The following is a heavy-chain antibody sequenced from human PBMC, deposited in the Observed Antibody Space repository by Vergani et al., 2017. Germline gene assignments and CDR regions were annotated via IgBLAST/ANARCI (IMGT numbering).Heavy chain of an antibody. CDR2: IQFDGSIQ. V-gene: IGHV3-30*02. CDR1: GFTLSNYD. Sequence: QVQLVESGGGVVQRGGSLRLSCATSGFTLSNYDMQWTRHGPGKGLEFEAFIQFDGSIQYYADSVKGLLTLSRDFSKNTLSLQMNSLRTDDTATYYCAKHFRGWGIDYWGQGTQVIVSS. J-gene: IGHJ4*02. CDR3: AKHFRGWGIDY. D-gene: IGHD3-16*01.